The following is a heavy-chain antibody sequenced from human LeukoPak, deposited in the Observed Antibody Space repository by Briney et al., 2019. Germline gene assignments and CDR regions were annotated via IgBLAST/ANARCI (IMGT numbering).Heavy chain of an antibody. CDR1: GFTFSSYS. D-gene: IGHD5-24*01. CDR2: ISSSSSYI. J-gene: IGHJ4*02. Sequence: GGSLRLSCAASGFTFSSYSMNWVRQAPGKGLEWVSSISSSSSYIYYADSVKGRFTISRDNAKNSLYLQMNSLRAEDTAVYYCAGRGRWLQGDYYFDYWGQGTLVTVSS. V-gene: IGHV3-21*01. CDR3: AGRGRWLQGDYYFDY.